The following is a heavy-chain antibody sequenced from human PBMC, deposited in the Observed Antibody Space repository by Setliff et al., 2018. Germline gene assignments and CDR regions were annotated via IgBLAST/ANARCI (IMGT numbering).Heavy chain of an antibody. CDR3: VRGGSAWAWYYDL. CDR1: GVSISSYY. J-gene: IGHJ2*01. CDR2: IHFSGNT. Sequence: SETLSLTCNVSGVSISSYYWAWIRQTPDMRLEWIGYIHFSGNTHFNPSLKSRVTMSIDTSKNQLSLNVNSVTSADTAVYYCVRGGSAWAWYYDLWGRGTLVTVSS. D-gene: IGHD3-16*01. V-gene: IGHV4-59*01.